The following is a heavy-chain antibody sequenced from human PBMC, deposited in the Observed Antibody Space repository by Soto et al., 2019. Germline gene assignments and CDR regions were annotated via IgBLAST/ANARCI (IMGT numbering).Heavy chain of an antibody. Sequence: SVKVSCKASGGTFSSYAINWVRQAPGQGLEWMGGIIPIFGTRYAQKFQGRVTITADESMSTAYMELSSLRSEDTAVYYCARGGTGYYYRMDVWGQGTTVTVSS. CDR2: IIPIFGT. V-gene: IGHV1-69*13. J-gene: IGHJ6*02. CDR1: GGTFSSYA. D-gene: IGHD1-1*01. CDR3: ARGGTGYYYRMDV.